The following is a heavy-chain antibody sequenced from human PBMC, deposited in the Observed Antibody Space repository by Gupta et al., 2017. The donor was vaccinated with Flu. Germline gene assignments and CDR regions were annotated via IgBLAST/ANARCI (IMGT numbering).Heavy chain of an antibody. J-gene: IGHJ4*02. CDR1: GYTFIGYY. D-gene: IGHD6-19*01. Sequence: QVQLVQSGAEVKKPGASVKVSCKASGYTFIGYYIHWLRQAPGQRLEWMGWINPNSGGTNYAQKFQGWVTMTRDPSISTAYMELSRLRSDDTAVYYCARSPLAGTRGYFDYWGQGTLVTVSS. V-gene: IGHV1-2*04. CDR2: INPNSGGT. CDR3: ARSPLAGTRGYFDY.